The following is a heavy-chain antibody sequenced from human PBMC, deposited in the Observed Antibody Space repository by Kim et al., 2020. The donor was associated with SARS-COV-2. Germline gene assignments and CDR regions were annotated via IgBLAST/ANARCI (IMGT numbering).Heavy chain of an antibody. CDR2: IDPSDSYT. Sequence: GESLKISCKGSGYSFTSYWISWVRQMPGKGLEWMGRIDPSDSYTNYSPSFQGHVTISADKSISTAYLQWSSLKASDTAMYYCAITSQGAAAAREYYYGMDVWGQGTTVTVSS. CDR3: AITSQGAAAAREYYYGMDV. V-gene: IGHV5-10-1*01. D-gene: IGHD6-13*01. J-gene: IGHJ6*02. CDR1: GYSFTSYW.